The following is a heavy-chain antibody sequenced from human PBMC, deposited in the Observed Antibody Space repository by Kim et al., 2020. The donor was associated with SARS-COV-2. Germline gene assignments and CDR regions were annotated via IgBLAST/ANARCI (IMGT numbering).Heavy chain of an antibody. Sequence: GGSLRLSCATFGLTLSSYEMNWVRQAPGKGLEWLAYITSSGTIKHYADSVRGRFTISRDDTKNLLYLQMNSLSAEDTAIYYCSNNIAGAGEGILDDWGQG. D-gene: IGHD6-13*01. J-gene: IGHJ4*02. CDR1: GLTLSSYE. V-gene: IGHV3-48*03. CDR2: ITSSGTIK. CDR3: SNNIAGAGEGILDD.